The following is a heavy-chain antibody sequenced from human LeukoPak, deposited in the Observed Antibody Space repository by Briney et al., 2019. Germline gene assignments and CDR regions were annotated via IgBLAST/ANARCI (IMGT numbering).Heavy chain of an antibody. CDR3: AKVEDTVPTPADAFDF. CDR2: ITGDGGST. Sequence: HPGGPLRLSCTASGFTFKLSAMTWVRQAPGKGLEWVSAITGDGGSTFYSDSVKGRFIISRDNSKNTVYLQMNSLRGDDTAMYYCAKVEDTVPTPADAFDFWGQGTMVTVSS. CDR1: GFTFKLSA. J-gene: IGHJ3*01. V-gene: IGHV3-23*01. D-gene: IGHD5-18*01.